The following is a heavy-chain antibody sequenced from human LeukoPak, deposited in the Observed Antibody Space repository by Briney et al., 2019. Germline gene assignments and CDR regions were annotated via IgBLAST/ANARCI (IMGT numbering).Heavy chain of an antibody. CDR2: ISSSSSTI. J-gene: IGHJ4*02. V-gene: IGHV3-48*02. CDR1: GFTFSSYT. Sequence: GGSLRLSCAASGFTFSSYTMNWVRQAPGKGLEGVSYISSSSSTIYYADSVKGRFTISRDSAKNSLYLQMNSLRDEDTAVYYCARYVDTTMLTWGQGTLVTVSS. D-gene: IGHD5-18*01. CDR3: ARYVDTTMLT.